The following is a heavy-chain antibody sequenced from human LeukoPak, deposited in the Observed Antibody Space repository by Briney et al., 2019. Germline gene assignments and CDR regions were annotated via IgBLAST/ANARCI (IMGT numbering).Heavy chain of an antibody. V-gene: IGHV3-15*01. J-gene: IGHJ5*02. CDR2: IKSRTDGGTT. Sequence: GGFLRLSCAASGFTFPNAWMSWLRQAPGKGLEWVGHIKSRTDGGTTDYAAPVKGRFTISRDDSENTLYLQMNSLKTEDTAVYYCATPGRIPEAAKWFDPWGQGTLVTVSS. CDR1: GFTFPNAW. CDR3: ATPGRIPEAAKWFDP. D-gene: IGHD6-13*01.